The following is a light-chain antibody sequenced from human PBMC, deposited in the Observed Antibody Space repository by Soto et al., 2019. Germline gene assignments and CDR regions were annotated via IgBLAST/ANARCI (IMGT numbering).Light chain of an antibody. CDR3: QVWDTSGDYV. V-gene: IGLV3-21*02. CDR2: DDS. CDR1: NIGIKS. Sequence: SYELTQPPSVSVAPGQTARITCGGNNIGIKSVHWYQQKPGLAPVLVVYDDSDRPSGIPERFSGSNSGNTATLTISRVEAGDEADYYCQVWDTSGDYVFGTGTKVTVL. J-gene: IGLJ1*01.